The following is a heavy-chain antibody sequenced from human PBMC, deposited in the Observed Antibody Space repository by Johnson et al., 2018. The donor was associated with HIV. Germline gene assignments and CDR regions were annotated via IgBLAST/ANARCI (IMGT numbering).Heavy chain of an antibody. J-gene: IGHJ3*02. D-gene: IGHD1-26*01. CDR2: IRYDGSNK. CDR1: GFTFSSYG. Sequence: QVKLVESGGGVVQPGGSLRLSCAASGFTFSSYGMHWVRQAPGKGLEWVAFIRYDGSNKYYADSVRGRCTISRDNGKNSLYMQMNTLRAEDTALYYCARRDSGSLSFDIWGQGTMVTVSS. V-gene: IGHV3-30*02. CDR3: ARRDSGSLSFDI.